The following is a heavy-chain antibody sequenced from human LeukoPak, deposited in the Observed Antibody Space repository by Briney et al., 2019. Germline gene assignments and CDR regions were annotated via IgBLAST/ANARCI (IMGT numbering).Heavy chain of an antibody. CDR1: GFSISSYG. Sequence: PGGSLRLSCVVSGFSISSYGMHWVRQSPGKGLEWVAVIWYDGSKKYHAYSVRGRFTISRDVSKSTLYLEMSSLRAEDTAVYYCARDDCSTTYCYGYWGQGTLVTVSP. D-gene: IGHD2-2*01. J-gene: IGHJ4*02. V-gene: IGHV3-33*01. CDR3: ARDDCSTTYCYGY. CDR2: IWYDGSKK.